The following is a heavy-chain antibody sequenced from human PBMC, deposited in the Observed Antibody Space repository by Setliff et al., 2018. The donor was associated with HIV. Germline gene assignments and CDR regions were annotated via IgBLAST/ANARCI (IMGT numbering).Heavy chain of an antibody. CDR2: IYYSGTT. CDR1: DDSVSTIGYH. D-gene: IGHD2-21*02. Sequence: PSETLSLTCTVSDDSVSTIGYHWGWIRQPPGWGLEWIGSIYYSGTTFYNPSLKSRVFISIDASKNQFSLRLISLTAADTALYYCARHGGRDQINWFDPWGQGTLVTVSS. J-gene: IGHJ5*02. V-gene: IGHV4-39*01. CDR3: ARHGGRDQINWFDP.